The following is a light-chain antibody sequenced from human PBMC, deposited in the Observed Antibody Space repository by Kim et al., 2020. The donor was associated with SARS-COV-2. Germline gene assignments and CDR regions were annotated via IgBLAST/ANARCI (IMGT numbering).Light chain of an antibody. V-gene: IGLV3-19*01. CDR1: SLRTYY. J-gene: IGLJ2*01. CDR3: ISRDNSCAHVV. Sequence: SSELTQDPAVSVALGQTVRITCQGDSLRTYYASWYQQKPGQAPILVIHGKNNRPSGIPDRFSGSSSGNTASLTVAGAQAVDEADYYCISRDNSCAHVVLGGGTQLTVL. CDR2: GKN.